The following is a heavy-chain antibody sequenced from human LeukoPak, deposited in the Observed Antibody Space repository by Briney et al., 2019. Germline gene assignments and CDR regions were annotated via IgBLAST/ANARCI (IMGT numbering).Heavy chain of an antibody. CDR3: ATLDYGSGSYYNPLYYFDC. Sequence: ASVKVSCKVSGYTLTELSMHWVRQAPGKGLEWMGGFDPEDGETIYAQKFQGRVTMTEDTSTDTAYMELSSLRSEDTAVYYCATLDYGSGSYYNPLYYFDCWGQGTLVTVSS. V-gene: IGHV1-24*01. CDR1: GYTLTELS. D-gene: IGHD3-10*01. CDR2: FDPEDGET. J-gene: IGHJ4*02.